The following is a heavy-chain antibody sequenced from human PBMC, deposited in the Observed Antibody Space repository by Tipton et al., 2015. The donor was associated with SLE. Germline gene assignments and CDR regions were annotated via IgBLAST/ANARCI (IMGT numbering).Heavy chain of an antibody. J-gene: IGHJ4*02. CDR2: IYTDGSRI. CDR1: GFTFSNFW. CDR3: ARGLHSDYGIDS. Sequence: GSLRLSCAASGFTFSNFWMHWVRQAPGKGLVWVSRIYTDGSRIHYADSVKGRFTISRDNAKNTLYLQMNSLRAEDTAVYYCARGLHSDYGIDSWGQGTLVNVSS. V-gene: IGHV3-74*01. D-gene: IGHD4-17*01.